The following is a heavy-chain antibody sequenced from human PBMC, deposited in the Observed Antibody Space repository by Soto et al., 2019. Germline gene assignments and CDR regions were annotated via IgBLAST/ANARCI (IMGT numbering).Heavy chain of an antibody. J-gene: IGHJ4*02. CDR3: ARHRRPGSNGWYGVDS. V-gene: IGHV4-59*08. D-gene: IGHD6-13*01. CDR1: GGSISNYY. Sequence: QVQLQESGPGLVKPSETLSLTCTVSGGSISNYYWSWIRQPPGKGLEWIGYTYYSGGTNYNPSLRRRVTISVDTSKNRFSLNLTSVTAADTAIYYCARHRRPGSNGWYGVDSWGQGSLVTVSS. CDR2: TYYSGGT.